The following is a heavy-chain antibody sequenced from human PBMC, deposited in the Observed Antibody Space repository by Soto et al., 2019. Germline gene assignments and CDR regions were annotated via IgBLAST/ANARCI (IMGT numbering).Heavy chain of an antibody. J-gene: IGHJ4*02. CDR2: FNPGGDSA. CDR3: ARDDRSTIVVTLVY. D-gene: IGHD1-26*01. CDR1: GYTFTSYD. Sequence: GASVKVYCKASGYTFTSYDIHWVRQAPGQGLERKVRFNPGGDSAAFAQKYQGRLTMTRDTSTSKVYMELSSLTSEVTAMFYCARDDRSTIVVTLVYWSQGTLVTVSS. V-gene: IGHV1-46*01.